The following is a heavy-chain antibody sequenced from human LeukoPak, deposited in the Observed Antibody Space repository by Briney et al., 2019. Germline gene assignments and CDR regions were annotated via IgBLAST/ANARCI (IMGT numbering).Heavy chain of an antibody. CDR1: GGTFSSYA. CDR3: ASCHPTLVVPAARLYYYYYMDV. V-gene: IGHV1-69*13. CDR2: IIPIFGTA. D-gene: IGHD2-2*01. J-gene: IGHJ6*03. Sequence: ASVKVSCKASGGTFSSYAISWVRQAPGQGLEWMGGIIPIFGTANYAQKFQGRVTITADESTSTAYMELSSLRSEDTAVYYCASCHPTLVVPAARLYYYYYMDVWGKGTTVTVSS.